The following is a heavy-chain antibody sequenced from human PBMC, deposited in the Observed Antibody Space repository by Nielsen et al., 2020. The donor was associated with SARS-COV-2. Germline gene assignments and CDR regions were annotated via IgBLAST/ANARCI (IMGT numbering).Heavy chain of an antibody. CDR2: IIPILGIA. V-gene: IGHV1-69*04. D-gene: IGHD3-10*01. Sequence: SVKVSCKASGGTFSSYAISWVRQAPGQGLEWMGRIIPILGIANYAQKFQGRVTSTADKSTSTAYMELSSLRSEDTAVYYCFYGSGNFDYWGQGTLVTVSS. CDR1: GGTFSSYA. CDR3: FYGSGNFDY. J-gene: IGHJ4*02.